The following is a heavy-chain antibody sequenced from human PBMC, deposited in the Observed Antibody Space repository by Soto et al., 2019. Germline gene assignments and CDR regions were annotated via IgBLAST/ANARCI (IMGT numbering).Heavy chain of an antibody. D-gene: IGHD3-9*01. CDR3: AKEAGILRYFDWLSHCMDL. CDR1: GFTFDDYA. J-gene: IGHJ6*02. V-gene: IGHV3-9*01. CDR2: ISWNSGNK. Sequence: EVQLVESGGGLVQPGRSLRLSCAASGFTFDDYAMHWVRQAPGKGLEWVSGISWNSGNKVYADSVKGRFTISRDNAKNFLYLQMNSLGAEDTALYYCAKEAGILRYFDWLSHCMDLWGQGTTVTVSS.